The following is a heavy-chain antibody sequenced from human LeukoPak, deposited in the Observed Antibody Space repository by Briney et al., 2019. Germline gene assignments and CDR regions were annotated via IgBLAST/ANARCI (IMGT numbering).Heavy chain of an antibody. Sequence: SETLSLTCTVSGGSVSGGNYYCSWPRQSPGKGLEWIGYIHYSGSTVYSPSLKSLFTMSIYTSKNQFSLNLSSVTAADTAVYYCARTGSTGGYWGQGTLVTVSS. D-gene: IGHD1-14*01. CDR1: GGSVSGGNYY. V-gene: IGHV4-61*01. CDR3: ARTGSTGGY. J-gene: IGHJ4*02. CDR2: IHYSGST.